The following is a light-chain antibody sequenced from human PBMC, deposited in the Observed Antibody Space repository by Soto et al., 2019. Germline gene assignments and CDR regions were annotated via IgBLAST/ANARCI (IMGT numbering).Light chain of an antibody. CDR1: QSITSRY. Sequence: EIVLTQSPGTLSLSPGERATLTCRASQSITSRYLAWYQQKPGQAPRLLIYGASIRASGISDRFSGSGSGTDFTLTISSLEGEDFAVYYCQHHGSSARTFTFGPGTKVDI. V-gene: IGKV3-20*01. CDR3: QHHGSSARTFT. CDR2: GAS. J-gene: IGKJ3*01.